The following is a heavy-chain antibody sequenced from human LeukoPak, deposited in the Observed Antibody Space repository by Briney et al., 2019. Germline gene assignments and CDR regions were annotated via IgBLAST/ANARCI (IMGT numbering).Heavy chain of an antibody. CDR1: GYSISSGYY. CDR3: ARRDYGSGSYYPSDDY. D-gene: IGHD3-10*01. V-gene: IGHV4-38-2*01. Sequence: PSETLSLTCAVSGYSISSGYYWGWIRQPPGKGLEWIANIYHSGSTYYNPSLKSRITISVDTSKNQFSLKLSSVTAADTAVYYCARRDYGSGSYYPSDDYWGQGTLVTVSS. J-gene: IGHJ4*02. CDR2: IYHSGST.